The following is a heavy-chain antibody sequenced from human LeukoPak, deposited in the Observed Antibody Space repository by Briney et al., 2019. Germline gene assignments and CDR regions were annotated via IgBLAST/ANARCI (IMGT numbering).Heavy chain of an antibody. J-gene: IGHJ4*02. CDR2: MNPNSGNT. CDR3: ARRVQTTGVFDY. Sequence: GASVKVSCKASGYTFTSYDINWVRQATGQGLKWMGWMNPNSGNTGYAQKFQGRVTMTRNTSISTAYMELSSLRSEDTAVYYCARRVQTTGVFDYWGQGTLVTVSS. D-gene: IGHD2-8*01. V-gene: IGHV1-8*01. CDR1: GYTFTSYD.